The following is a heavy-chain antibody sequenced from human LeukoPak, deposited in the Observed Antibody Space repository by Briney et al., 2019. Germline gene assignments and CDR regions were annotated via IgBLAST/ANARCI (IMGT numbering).Heavy chain of an antibody. CDR1: GGTFSSYA. J-gene: IGHJ3*02. CDR2: IIPIFGTA. Sequence: ASVKVSCKASGGTFSSYAISWVRQAPGQGLEWTGGIIPIFGTANYAQKFQGRVTITTDESTSTAYMELSSLRSEDTAVYYCARRPHHDFWSGYYSTGAFDIWGQGTMVTVSS. V-gene: IGHV1-69*05. CDR3: ARRPHHDFWSGYYSTGAFDI. D-gene: IGHD3-3*01.